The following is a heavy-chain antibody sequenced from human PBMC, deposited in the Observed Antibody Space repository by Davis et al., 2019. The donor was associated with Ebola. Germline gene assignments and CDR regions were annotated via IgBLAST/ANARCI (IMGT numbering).Heavy chain of an antibody. V-gene: IGHV4-34*01. J-gene: IGHJ6*02. CDR3: ARGPTYYYGIDV. CDR1: GGSFSGYY. Sequence: MPSETLSLTCAVYGGSFSGYYWSWIRQPPGKGLEWIGEINHSGSTNYNPSLKSRVTISVDTSKNQFSLKLSSVTAADTAVYYCARGPTYYYGIDVWGQGTTVTVSS. CDR2: INHSGST.